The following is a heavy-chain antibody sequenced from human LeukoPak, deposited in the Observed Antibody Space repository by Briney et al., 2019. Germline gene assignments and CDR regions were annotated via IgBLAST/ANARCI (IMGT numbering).Heavy chain of an antibody. V-gene: IGHV1-18*01. D-gene: IGHD2-2*01. CDR3: ARVVVVPAAKHYYYYGMDV. Sequence: VASVKVSCKASGYIFTSYGISWVRQAPGQGLEWMGWISAYNGNTNYAQKLQGRVTMTTDTSTSTAYMELRSLRSDDTAVYYCARVVVVPAAKHYYYYGMDVWGQGTTVTVSS. CDR1: GYIFTSYG. J-gene: IGHJ6*02. CDR2: ISAYNGNT.